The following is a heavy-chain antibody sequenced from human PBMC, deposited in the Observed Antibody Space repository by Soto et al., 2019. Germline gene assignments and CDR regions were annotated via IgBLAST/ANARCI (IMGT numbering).Heavy chain of an antibody. V-gene: IGHV4-59*01. Sequence: SETLSLTCTVSGGSISSYYGSWIRQPPGKGLEWIGYIYYSGSTNYNPSLKSRVTISVDTSKNQFSLKLSSVTAADTAVYYCASIPYGDYANYYYYYMDVWGKGTTVTVSS. CDR3: ASIPYGDYANYYYYYMDV. CDR2: IYYSGST. J-gene: IGHJ6*03. D-gene: IGHD4-17*01. CDR1: GGSISSYY.